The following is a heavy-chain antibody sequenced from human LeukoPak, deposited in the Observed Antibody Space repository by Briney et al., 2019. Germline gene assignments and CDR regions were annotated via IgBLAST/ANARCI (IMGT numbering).Heavy chain of an antibody. CDR2: ISGSGGST. D-gene: IGHD2-21*01. J-gene: IGHJ4*02. CDR3: AKADVLIRYYFDY. V-gene: IGHV3-23*01. Sequence: SGGSLRLSCAASGFTFSSYAMSWVRQAPGKGLEWVSAISGSGGSTYYADSVKGRFTISRDNSKNTLYLQMNSPRAEDTAVYYCAKADVLIRYYFDYWGQGTLVTVSS. CDR1: GFTFSSYA.